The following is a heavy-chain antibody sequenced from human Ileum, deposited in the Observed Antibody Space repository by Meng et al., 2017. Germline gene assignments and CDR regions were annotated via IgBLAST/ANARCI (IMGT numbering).Heavy chain of an antibody. CDR1: GYIFTDYY. CDR2: INPKNGDT. D-gene: IGHD1-26*01. CDR3: ARDYRLSGSWDFVY. J-gene: IGHJ4*02. V-gene: IGHV1-2*06. Sequence: ASVKVSCKASGYIFTDYYMHWVRQAPGQGLEWMGRINPKNGDTKYGENFQGRVTVTRDTSISTVYMEVSSLTSDDTAVYYCARDYRLSGSWDFVYWGQGTLVTVSS.